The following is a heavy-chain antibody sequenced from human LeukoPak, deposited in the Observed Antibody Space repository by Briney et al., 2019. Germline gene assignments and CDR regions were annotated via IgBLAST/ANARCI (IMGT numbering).Heavy chain of an antibody. Sequence: PGGSLRLSCAASGFNFSNYAMTWVRQAPGKGLEWVSAVTGSSSNTYYADSAKGRFTISRDNSKNMLYLEMNSLRVEDTAIYYCTKDRSSTTSCSNYWGRGTLVTVSS. CDR1: GFNFSNYA. CDR3: TKDRSSTTSCSNY. CDR2: VTGSSSNT. D-gene: IGHD2-2*01. V-gene: IGHV3-23*01. J-gene: IGHJ4*02.